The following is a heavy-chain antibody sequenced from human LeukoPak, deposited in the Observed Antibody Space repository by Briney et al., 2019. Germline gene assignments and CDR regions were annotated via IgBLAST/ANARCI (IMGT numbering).Heavy chain of an antibody. V-gene: IGHV1-3*01. J-gene: IGHJ5*02. CDR1: GHTSTTYA. CDR2: INAGNGNI. Sequence: ASVKVSCKASGHTSTTYAIHWVRQAPGQGLEWMGWINAGNGNIKYSQKLQGRVTITGDTSASTAYMELSSLRSEDTAVYYCARDQYDSSGYFDPWGQGTLVTVSS. D-gene: IGHD3-22*01. CDR3: ARDQYDSSGYFDP.